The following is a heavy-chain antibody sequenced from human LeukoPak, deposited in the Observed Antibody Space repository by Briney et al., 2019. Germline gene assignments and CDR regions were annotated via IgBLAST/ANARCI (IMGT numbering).Heavy chain of an antibody. CDR2: IYYSGST. D-gene: IGHD3-22*01. CDR1: GGSISSYY. V-gene: IGHV4-39*01. Sequence: PSETLSLTCGVSGGSISSYYWGWIRQPPGKGLEWIGSIYYSGSTYYNPSLKSRVTISVDTSKNQFSLKLSSVTAADTAVYYCAGGGGNYYDSSGYYPPFDYWGQGTLVTVSS. J-gene: IGHJ4*02. CDR3: AGGGGNYYDSSGYYPPFDY.